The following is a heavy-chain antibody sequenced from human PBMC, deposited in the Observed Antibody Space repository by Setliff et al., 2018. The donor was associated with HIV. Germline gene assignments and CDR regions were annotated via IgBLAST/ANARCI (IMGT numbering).Heavy chain of an antibody. CDR3: TKHPLRPGIAGYFYYIDA. V-gene: IGHV5-51*01. CDR1: GYSFTSYW. Sequence: GESLKISCKGSGYSFTSYWIGWVRQMPGKGLEWMGIIYPGDSETRYSPSFEGQVTVSADKSITTAYLQWSSLRASDTATYYCTKHPLRPGIAGYFYYIDAWGTGTTVTVSS. D-gene: IGHD2-21*01. J-gene: IGHJ6*03. CDR2: IYPGDSET.